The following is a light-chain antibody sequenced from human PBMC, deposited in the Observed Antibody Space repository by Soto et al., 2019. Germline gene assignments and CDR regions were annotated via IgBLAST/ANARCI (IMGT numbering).Light chain of an antibody. CDR1: SSNIGAGYD. J-gene: IGLJ7*01. CDR3: QSYDRSLSGAV. V-gene: IGLV1-40*01. CDR2: GNS. Sequence: QSVLTQPPSVSGAPGQRVTISCTGSSSNIGAGYDVHWYQQLPGTAPKLLIYGNSNRPSGVPDRFSGSKSGTSASLAITGLQAEVEADYYCQSYDRSLSGAVFGGGTQLTVL.